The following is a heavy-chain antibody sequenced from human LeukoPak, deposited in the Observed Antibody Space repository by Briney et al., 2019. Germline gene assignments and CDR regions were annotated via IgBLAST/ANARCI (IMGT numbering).Heavy chain of an antibody. CDR1: GFIFRNYA. J-gene: IGHJ6*03. Sequence: PGRSLRLSCAASGFIFRNYAMHWVRQAPGKGLEWVAAISYDGSIKDYADSVKGRFTISRDNSQNTLDLQMNSLRGEDTGVYFCGRPPKAPGESSGNYHRDVGGKGPTVTV. D-gene: IGHD1-14*01. V-gene: IGHV3-30-3*01. CDR2: ISYDGSIK. CDR3: GRPPKAPGESSGNYHRDV.